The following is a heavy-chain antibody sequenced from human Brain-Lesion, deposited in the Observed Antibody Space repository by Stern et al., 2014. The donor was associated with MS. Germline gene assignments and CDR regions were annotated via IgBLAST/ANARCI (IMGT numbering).Heavy chain of an antibody. J-gene: IGHJ4*02. V-gene: IGHV4-39*01. CDR3: ARHDSVPRPSQLYSARDRGPGYFDY. CDR2: IYYSGFT. D-gene: IGHD1-26*01. CDR1: GCSISSSTYY. Sequence: QLVQSGPGLVKPSETLSLTCTVSGCSISSSTYYWAWIRQPPGKGLEWIGNIYYSGFTYYNPSLKSRVTISVDMPKTHFSLKLSSVPAADTAIYYCARHDSVPRPSQLYSARDRGPGYFDYWGQGTLVTVSS.